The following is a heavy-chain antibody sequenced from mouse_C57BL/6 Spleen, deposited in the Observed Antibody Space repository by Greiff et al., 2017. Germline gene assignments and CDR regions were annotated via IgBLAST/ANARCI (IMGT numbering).Heavy chain of an antibody. V-gene: IGHV1-19*01. J-gene: IGHJ4*01. CDR2: INPYNGGT. Sequence: EVQLQQSGPVLVKPGASVKMSCKASGYTFTDYYMNWVKQSHGKSLEWIGVINPYNGGTSYNQKFKGKATLTVDKSSSTAYMELNSLTSEDSAVYYCARYGSSDYYAMDYWGQGTSVTVSA. D-gene: IGHD1-1*01. CDR3: ARYGSSDYYAMDY. CDR1: GYTFTDYY.